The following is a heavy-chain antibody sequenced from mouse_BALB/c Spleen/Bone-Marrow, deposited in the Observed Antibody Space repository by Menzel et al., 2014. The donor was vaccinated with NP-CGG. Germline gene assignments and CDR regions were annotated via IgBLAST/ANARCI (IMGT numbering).Heavy chain of an antibody. CDR2: IDTSDSYT. CDR1: GYTFTDYW. D-gene: IGHD1-1*01. Sequence: VQLVESGAELVMPGASVKMSCEASGYTFTDYWMHWVKQRPGQGLEWIGAIDTSDSYTSYNQKFKGKATLTVDESSSTAYMQLSSLTSEDSAVYYCARDYYGRGWHFDVWGAGTTVTVSS. V-gene: IGHV1-69*01. J-gene: IGHJ1*01. CDR3: ARDYYGRGWHFDV.